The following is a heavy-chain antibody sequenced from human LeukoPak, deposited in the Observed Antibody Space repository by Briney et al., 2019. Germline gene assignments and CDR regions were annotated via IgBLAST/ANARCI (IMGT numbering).Heavy chain of an antibody. J-gene: IGHJ4*02. CDR2: INPSGGST. V-gene: IGHV1-46*01. D-gene: IGHD3-22*01. CDR3: ARGDYSYYYDSSGYPDY. CDR1: GYTFTSYY. Sequence: ASVKVSCKASGYTFTSYYMHWVRQAPGQGLEWMGIINPSGGSTSYAQKFQGRVTMTRDTSTSTVYMELSSLRSEDTAVYYCARGDYSYYYDSSGYPDYWGQGTLVTVPS.